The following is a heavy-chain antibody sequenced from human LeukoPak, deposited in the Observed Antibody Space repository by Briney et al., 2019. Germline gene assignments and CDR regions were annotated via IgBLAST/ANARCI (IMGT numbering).Heavy chain of an antibody. CDR3: ARDPEYSSSSGAFDI. CDR2: IGSSSSYI. CDR1: GFTFRSYS. Sequence: GGSLRLSCAASGFTFRSYSMNWVRQAPGKGLEWVSLIGSSSSYIYYADSVKGRFTISRDNANNSLHLQMNSLRAEDTAVYYCARDPEYSSSSGAFDIWGQGTMVTVSS. V-gene: IGHV3-21*01. J-gene: IGHJ3*02. D-gene: IGHD6-6*01.